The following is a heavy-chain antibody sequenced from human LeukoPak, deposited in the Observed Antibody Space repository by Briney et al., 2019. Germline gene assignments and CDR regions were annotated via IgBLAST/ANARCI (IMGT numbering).Heavy chain of an antibody. CDR2: INHSGST. D-gene: IGHD3-10*01. CDR3: ARGSRAHYGSGSYYKGGYFQH. CDR1: GGSFSGYH. J-gene: IGHJ1*01. V-gene: IGHV4-34*01. Sequence: PSETLSLTCAVYGGSFSGYHWSWIRQPPGKGLEWIGEINHSGSTNYNPSLKSRVTISVDTSKNQFSLKLSSVTAADTAVYYCARGSRAHYGSGSYYKGGYFQHWGQGTLVTVSS.